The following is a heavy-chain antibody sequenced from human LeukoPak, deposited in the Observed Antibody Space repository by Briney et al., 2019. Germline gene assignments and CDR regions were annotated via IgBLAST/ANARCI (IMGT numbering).Heavy chain of an antibody. J-gene: IGHJ3*02. D-gene: IGHD4-11*01. CDR3: ARGVSGAFDI. CDR1: GFTFSSYS. V-gene: IGHV3-21*01. Sequence: GGSLRLSCAASGFTFSSYSMNWVRQAPGKGLEWVSSISSSSSYIYYADSVKGRFTISRDNAKNSLYLQMNSLRAEDTVVYYCARGVSGAFDIWGQGTMVTVSS. CDR2: ISSSSSYI.